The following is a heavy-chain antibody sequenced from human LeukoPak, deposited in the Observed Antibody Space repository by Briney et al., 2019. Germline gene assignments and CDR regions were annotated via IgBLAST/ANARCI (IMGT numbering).Heavy chain of an antibody. CDR2: IWYDGSNK. J-gene: IGHJ6*02. V-gene: IGHV3-33*01. CDR1: GFTFSSYG. D-gene: IGHD2-15*01. CDR3: ARVLYCSGGSCYSSRGYYYYGMDV. Sequence: GESLRLSCAASGFTFSSYGMHWVRQAPGKGLEWVAVIWYDGSNKYYADSVKGRFTISRDNSKNTLYLQMNSLRAEDTAVYYCARVLYCSGGSCYSSRGYYYYGMDVWGQGTTVTVSS.